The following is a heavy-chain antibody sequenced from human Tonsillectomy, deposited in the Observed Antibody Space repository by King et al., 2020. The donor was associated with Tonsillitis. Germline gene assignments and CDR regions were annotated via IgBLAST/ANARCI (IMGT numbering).Heavy chain of an antibody. D-gene: IGHD6-13*01. CDR2: IKQDESEK. J-gene: IGHJ4*02. CDR1: GFTFSSYS. CDR3: ARTKTYSTSWGY. V-gene: IGHV3-7*01. Sequence: VQLVESGGGLVQPGGSLRLSCAASGFTFSSYSMSWVRQAPGKGLEWVASIKQDESEKYYVESVKGRFTISRDNAKNSLYLQMNSLRAEDTALYYCARTKTYSTSWGYWGQGTLVTVSA.